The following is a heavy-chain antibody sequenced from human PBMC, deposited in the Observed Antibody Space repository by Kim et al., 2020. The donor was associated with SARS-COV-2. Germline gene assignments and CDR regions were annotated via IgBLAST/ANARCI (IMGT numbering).Heavy chain of an antibody. D-gene: IGHD6-13*01. CDR3: ARDLPGIAAAGTGFDP. V-gene: IGHV4-59*01. Sequence: LKSRVTISVDTSKNQFSLKLSSVTAADTAVYYCARDLPGIAAAGTGFDPWGQGTLVTVSS. J-gene: IGHJ5*02.